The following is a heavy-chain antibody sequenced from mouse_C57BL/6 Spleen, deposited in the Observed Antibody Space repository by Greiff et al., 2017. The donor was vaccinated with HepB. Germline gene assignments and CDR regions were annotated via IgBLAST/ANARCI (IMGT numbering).Heavy chain of an antibody. Sequence: VQLQQPGAELVRPGTSVKLSCKASGYAFTNYLIEWVKQRPGQGLEWIRGLNPVSGGTNYNEKFKGKATLTADKSSSTAYMQLSSLTSEDSAVSFFAGREGSIYDYFDYWGQGTTLTVSS. D-gene: IGHD1-1*01. CDR2: LNPVSGGT. CDR1: GYAFTNYL. V-gene: IGHV1-54*01. CDR3: AGREGSIYDYFDY. J-gene: IGHJ2*01.